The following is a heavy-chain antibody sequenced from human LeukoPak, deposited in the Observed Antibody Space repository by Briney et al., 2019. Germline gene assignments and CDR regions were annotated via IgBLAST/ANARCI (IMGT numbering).Heavy chain of an antibody. CDR3: ARVGDVGPFDY. D-gene: IGHD1-26*01. V-gene: IGHV3-64*01. CDR1: GFTFSSYA. CDR2: MSSNGGTT. Sequence: GGSLRLSCAASGFTFSSYAMHWVRQAPGKGLEYVSAMSSNGGTTDYANSVKGRFTISRDNSKNTMYLQMGSLRAEDMAVYDCARVGDVGPFDYWGQGTLVTVSS. J-gene: IGHJ4*02.